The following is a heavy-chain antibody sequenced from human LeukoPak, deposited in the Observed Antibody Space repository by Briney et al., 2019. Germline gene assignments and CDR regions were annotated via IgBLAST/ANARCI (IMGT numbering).Heavy chain of an antibody. D-gene: IGHD2-15*01. CDR1: GFTVSSNY. J-gene: IGHJ3*02. CDR2: IYSGGTT. CDR3: ATPGGGGNAFDI. V-gene: IGHV3-53*01. Sequence: GGSLRLSCAASGFTVSSNYMSWVRQAPGKWLEWVSLIYSGGTTYYADSVKGRFTISRDNSKNTLYLQMNSLRAEDTDMYYCATPGGGGNAFDIWGQGTMVTVSS.